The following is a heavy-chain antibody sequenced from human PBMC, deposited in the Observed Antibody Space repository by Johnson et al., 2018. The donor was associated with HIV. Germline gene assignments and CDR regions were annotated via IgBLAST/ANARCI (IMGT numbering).Heavy chain of an antibody. D-gene: IGHD1-1*01. CDR2: ISYDGSNK. Sequence: QVQLVESGGGLVQPGGSLRLSCAASGFTFSSYGMHWVHQAPGKGLEWVAVISYDGSNKYFADSVKGRFTISRDNSKNTLYLQMHSLRIEDTAVYYCAREELEPDVFDIWGQGTVVTVSS. J-gene: IGHJ3*02. V-gene: IGHV3-30*19. CDR1: GFTFSSYG. CDR3: AREELEPDVFDI.